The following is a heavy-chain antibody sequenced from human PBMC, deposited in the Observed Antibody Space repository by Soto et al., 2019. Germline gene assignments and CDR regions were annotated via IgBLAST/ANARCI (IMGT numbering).Heavy chain of an antibody. CDR3: ARGSPTEYGNYLDV. J-gene: IGHJ4*02. D-gene: IGHD3-10*01. V-gene: IGHV1-8*01. CDR2: MNPSSGNT. Sequence: ASVKVSCKASGYTFTGYDIHCVKQATGQGLEWMGWMNPSSGNTGYAQDFQGRVSMTRNTTISTAYMELSTLRSEDTAVYYCARGSPTEYGNYLDVWGQGTLVTVS. CDR1: GYTFTGYD.